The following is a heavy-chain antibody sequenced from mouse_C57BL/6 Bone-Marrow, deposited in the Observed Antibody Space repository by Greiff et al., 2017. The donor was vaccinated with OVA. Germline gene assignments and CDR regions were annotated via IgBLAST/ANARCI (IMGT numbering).Heavy chain of an antibody. Sequence: VQLQQSGAELVRPGTSVKLSCKASGYTFTSYWMHWVKQRPGQGLEWIGVIDPSDSYPNYNQKFKGKATLTVDTSSSTAYMQLSSLTSEDSAVYYCAREGAYYSNYDYYAMDYWGQGTSVTVSS. J-gene: IGHJ4*01. V-gene: IGHV1-59*01. CDR2: IDPSDSYP. D-gene: IGHD2-5*01. CDR1: GYTFTSYW. CDR3: AREGAYYSNYDYYAMDY.